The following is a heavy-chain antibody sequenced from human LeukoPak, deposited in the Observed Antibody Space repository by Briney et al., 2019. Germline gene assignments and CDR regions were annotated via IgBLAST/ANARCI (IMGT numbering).Heavy chain of an antibody. CDR2: ISAYNGAT. D-gene: IGHD2-2*01. CDR1: GYSFTIYG. Sequence: ASVKVSCKASGYSFTIYGISWVRQAPGQGLEWMGWISAYNGATNYAQKFQGRVTMTTDTSTSTAYMDLRSLRSDDTAVYYCARDLLPTSFYDYWGQGTLVTFSS. CDR3: ARDLLPTSFYDY. V-gene: IGHV1-18*01. J-gene: IGHJ4*02.